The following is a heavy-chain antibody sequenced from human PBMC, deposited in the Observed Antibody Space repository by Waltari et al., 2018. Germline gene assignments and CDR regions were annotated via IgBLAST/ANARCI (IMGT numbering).Heavy chain of an antibody. Sequence: QVQLQESGPGLVKPSETLSLTCTVSGGSISSYYWSWIRQPPGKGLEWIGYIYYSGSTNNNHSLKSRVPIAVDTSKKQFSLKLGAVTAADTAVYYCARHGEVGFELWGRGTLVTVSS. CDR2: IYYSGST. V-gene: IGHV4-59*08. CDR3: ARHGEVGFEL. J-gene: IGHJ2*01. CDR1: GGSISSYY. D-gene: IGHD3-16*01.